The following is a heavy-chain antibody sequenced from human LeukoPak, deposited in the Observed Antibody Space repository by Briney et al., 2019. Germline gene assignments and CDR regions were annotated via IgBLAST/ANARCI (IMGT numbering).Heavy chain of an antibody. CDR3: ARGARGYSYGHFDY. V-gene: IGHV4-59*01. CDR1: GGSISSYY. CDR2: IYYSGST. J-gene: IGHJ4*02. D-gene: IGHD5-18*01. Sequence: KSSETLSPTCTVSGGSISSYYWSWIRQPPGKGLEWIGYIYYSGSTNYNPSLKSRVTISVDTSKNQFSLRLSSVTAADTAVYYCARGARGYSYGHFDYRGQGTLVTVSS.